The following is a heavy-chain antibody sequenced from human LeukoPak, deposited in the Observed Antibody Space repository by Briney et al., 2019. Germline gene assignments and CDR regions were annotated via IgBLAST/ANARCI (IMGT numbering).Heavy chain of an antibody. CDR1: GYTFTGYY. J-gene: IGHJ4*02. CDR2: MNPNSGNT. V-gene: IGHV1-8*02. Sequence: ASVKVSCKASGYTFTGYYMHWVRQAPGQGLEWMGWMNPNSGNTGYAQKFQGRVTMTRNTSISTAYMELSSLRSEDTAVYYCARVGPKSMVRGSALVYWGQGTLVTVSS. CDR3: ARVGPKSMVRGSALVY. D-gene: IGHD3-10*01.